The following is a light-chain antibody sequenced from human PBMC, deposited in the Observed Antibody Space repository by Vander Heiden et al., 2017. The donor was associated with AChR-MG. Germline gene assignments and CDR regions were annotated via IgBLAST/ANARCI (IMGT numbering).Light chain of an antibody. Sequence: SSELTQDPTVSVALGQPVRITCQGDSRRRYYASWYQQKPGQAPVLVIYGKSYRPSGIPDRFSGSSSGNTASLTITGAQAEDEADYYCSSRDSSGNSVLFGGGTKLTVL. CDR1: SRRRYY. CDR2: GKS. CDR3: SSRDSSGNSVL. V-gene: IGLV3-19*01. J-gene: IGLJ2*01.